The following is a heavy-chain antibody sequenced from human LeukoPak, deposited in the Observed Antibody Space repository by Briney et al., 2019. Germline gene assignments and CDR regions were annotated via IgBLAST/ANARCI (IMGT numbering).Heavy chain of an antibody. CDR1: GFTLSSYM. D-gene: IGHD2-21*02. CDR2: ISSSSSTI. CDR3: ARDIAVTAAGVDC. J-gene: IGHJ4*02. Sequence: GGSLRLSCVASGFTLSSYMMSWDRQAPGKGLEWVSYISSSSSTIYYADSVKGRFTISRDNAKNSLYLQTNSLREEDTAVYYCARDIAVTAAGVDCWGQGTQVVASS. V-gene: IGHV3-48*02.